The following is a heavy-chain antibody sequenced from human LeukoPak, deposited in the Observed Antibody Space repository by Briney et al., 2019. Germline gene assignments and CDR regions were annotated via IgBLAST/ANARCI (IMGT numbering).Heavy chain of an antibody. CDR2: MNPNSGNT. D-gene: IGHD6-13*01. J-gene: IGHJ6*03. CDR1: GYTFTSYD. Sequence: GASVRVSCRASGYTFTSYDINWVRQAPGQGLEWMGWMNPNSGNTVYAQTFQGRVTITRNTSISTAYMELSSLRSEDTAVYYCARDTQQLVHGHYYYYMDVWGKGTTVTVSS. CDR3: ARDTQQLVHGHYYYYMDV. V-gene: IGHV1-8*03.